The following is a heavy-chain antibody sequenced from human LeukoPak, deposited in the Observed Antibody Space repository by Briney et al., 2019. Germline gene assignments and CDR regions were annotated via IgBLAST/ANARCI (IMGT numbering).Heavy chain of an antibody. CDR3: ARYIVGVKGNAFDI. D-gene: IGHD1-26*01. J-gene: IGHJ3*02. Sequence: GSLRLSCAASGFTVSSNYMSWVRQAPGKGLEWVSVIYSGGSTYYADSVKGRFTISRDNSKNTLYLQMNSLRAEDTAVYYCARYIVGVKGNAFDIWGQGTMVTVSS. CDR2: IYSGGST. V-gene: IGHV3-53*01. CDR1: GFTVSSNY.